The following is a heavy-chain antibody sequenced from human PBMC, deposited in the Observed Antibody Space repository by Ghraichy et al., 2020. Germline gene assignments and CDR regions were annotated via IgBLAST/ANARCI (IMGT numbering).Heavy chain of an antibody. D-gene: IGHD3-3*01. CDR2: ISWNSGSI. Sequence: GGSLRLSCAASGFTFDDYAMHWVRQAPGKGLEWVSGISWNSGSIGYADSVKGRFTISRDNAKNSLYLQMNSLRAEDTALYYCAKDSTRFLDSYYGMDVWGQGTTVTGSS. V-gene: IGHV3-9*01. J-gene: IGHJ6*02. CDR1: GFTFDDYA. CDR3: AKDSTRFLDSYYGMDV.